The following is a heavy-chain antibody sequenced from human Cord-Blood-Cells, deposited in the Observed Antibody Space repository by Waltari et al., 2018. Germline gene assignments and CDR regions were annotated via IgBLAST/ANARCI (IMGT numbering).Heavy chain of an antibody. Sequence: QVQLVQPGAEVKKPGASVKVSCQASGYTFTGHYMHWVRQAPGQGLGGMGGSNANGGGANCEQKFQGGVTMTRDTSIRTANMGLSRLGSDETAVYYCARGGYSSSAVVGLIDYWGQGTLVTVSS. CDR3: ARGGYSSSAVVGLIDY. D-gene: IGHD6-6*01. CDR2: SNANGGGA. J-gene: IGHJ4*02. V-gene: IGHV1-2*02. CDR1: GYTFTGHY.